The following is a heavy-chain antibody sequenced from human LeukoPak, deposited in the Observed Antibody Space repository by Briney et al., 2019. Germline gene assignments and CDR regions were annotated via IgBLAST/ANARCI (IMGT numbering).Heavy chain of an antibody. CDR2: MNPNSGNT. CDR1: GYTFTRYD. D-gene: IGHD3-9*01. Sequence: ASVTVSCKSSGYTFTRYDINWLRQATAKGREWMGWMNPNSGNTCYTQKFQGRVTMTRNTSISTAYMELSSLSSEDTDVSSCASGVLRYFDWLQTWGQGTLVTVSS. J-gene: IGHJ3*01. CDR3: ASGVLRYFDWLQT. V-gene: IGHV1-8*01.